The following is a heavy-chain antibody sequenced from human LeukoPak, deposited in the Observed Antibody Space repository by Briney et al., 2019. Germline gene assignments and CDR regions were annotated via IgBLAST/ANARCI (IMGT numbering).Heavy chain of an antibody. CDR1: GYPLTELS. Sequence: ASVKVSCKVSGYPLTELSMHWVRQAPGKGLEWMGGFDPEDGETIYAQKFQGRVTMTEDTSTDTAYMELSSLRSEDSAVYYCATGVGAYPEFDYWGQGTLVTVSS. CDR2: FDPEDGET. CDR3: ATGVGAYPEFDY. D-gene: IGHD1-26*01. J-gene: IGHJ4*02. V-gene: IGHV1-24*01.